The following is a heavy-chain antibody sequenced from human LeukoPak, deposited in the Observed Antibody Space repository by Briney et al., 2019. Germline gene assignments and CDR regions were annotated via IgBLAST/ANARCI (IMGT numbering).Heavy chain of an antibody. V-gene: IGHV4-39*07. CDR1: GGSISSSSYY. J-gene: IGHJ3*02. CDR2: IYYSGST. D-gene: IGHD6-19*01. Sequence: SETLSLTCTVSGGSISSSSYYWGWIRQPPGKGLEWIGSIYYSGSTYYNPSLKSRVTISVDTSKNQFSLKLSSVTAADTAVYYCARDPSGGQWLPLRIFDIWGQGTMVTVSS. CDR3: ARDPSGGQWLPLRIFDI.